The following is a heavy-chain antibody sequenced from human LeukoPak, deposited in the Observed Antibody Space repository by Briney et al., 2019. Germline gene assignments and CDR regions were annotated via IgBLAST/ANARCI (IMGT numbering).Heavy chain of an antibody. Sequence: SVKVSCKASGGTFSSYAISWVRQAPGQGLEWMGRIIPILGIANYAQKFQGRVTITADKSTSTAYMELSSLRSEDTAVYYCARLPDSSSWYYGFDYWGQGTLVTVSS. CDR2: IIPILGIA. V-gene: IGHV1-69*04. CDR1: GGTFSSYA. J-gene: IGHJ4*02. CDR3: ARLPDSSSWYYGFDY. D-gene: IGHD6-13*01.